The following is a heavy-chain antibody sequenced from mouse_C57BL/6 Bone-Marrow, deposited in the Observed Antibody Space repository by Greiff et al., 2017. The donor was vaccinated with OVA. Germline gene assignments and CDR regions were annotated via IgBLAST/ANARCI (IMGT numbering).Heavy chain of an antibody. Sequence: VQRVESGAELARPGASVKLSCKASGYTFTSYGISWVKQRTGQGLEWIGEIYPRSGNTYYNEKFKGKATLTADKSSSTAYMELRSLTSEDSAVYFCARWDYGSSYNFDYWGQGTTLTVSS. D-gene: IGHD1-1*01. CDR1: GYTFTSYG. CDR2: IYPRSGNT. CDR3: ARWDYGSSYNFDY. J-gene: IGHJ2*01. V-gene: IGHV1-81*01.